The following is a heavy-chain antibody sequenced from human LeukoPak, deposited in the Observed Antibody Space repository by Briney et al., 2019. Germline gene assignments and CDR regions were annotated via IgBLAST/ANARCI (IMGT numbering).Heavy chain of an antibody. Sequence: GGSLRLSCAASGFTFSSYSMNWVRQAPGKGLEWVSSISSSSSYIYYADSVKGRFTISRDNAKNSLYLQMNSLRAEDTAVYYCARVTQKQWLRADYYYGMDVWGQGTTVTVSS. J-gene: IGHJ6*02. CDR1: GFTFSSYS. D-gene: IGHD3-22*01. V-gene: IGHV3-21*01. CDR2: ISSSSSYI. CDR3: ARVTQKQWLRADYYYGMDV.